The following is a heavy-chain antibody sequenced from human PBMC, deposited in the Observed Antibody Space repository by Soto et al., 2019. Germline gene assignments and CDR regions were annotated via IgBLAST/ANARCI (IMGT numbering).Heavy chain of an antibody. CDR2: IYHSGST. V-gene: IGHV4-38-2*01. CDR3: ARAEEVWIFGVVTPYGMDV. CDR1: GYSISSGYY. D-gene: IGHD3-3*01. Sequence: SETLSLTCAVSGYSISSGYYWGWIRQPPGKGLEWIGSIYHSGSTYYNPSLKSRVTISVDTSKNQFSLKLSSVTAADTAVYYCARAEEVWIFGVVTPYGMDVWGQGTTVTVSS. J-gene: IGHJ6*02.